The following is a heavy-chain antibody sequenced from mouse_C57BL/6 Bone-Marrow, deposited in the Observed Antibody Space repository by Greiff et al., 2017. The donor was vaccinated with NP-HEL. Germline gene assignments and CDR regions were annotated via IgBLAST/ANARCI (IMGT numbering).Heavy chain of an antibody. V-gene: IGHV1-69*01. CDR1: GYTFTSYW. D-gene: IGHD2-1*01. Sequence: QVQLQQPGAELVMPGASVKLSCKASGYTFTSYWMHWVKQRPGQGLEWIGEIDPSDSYTNYNQKFKGKSTLTVDKSSSTAYMQLSSLTSEDSAVYYCARDLYYPDYWGQGTTLTVSS. J-gene: IGHJ2*01. CDR2: IDPSDSYT. CDR3: ARDLYYPDY.